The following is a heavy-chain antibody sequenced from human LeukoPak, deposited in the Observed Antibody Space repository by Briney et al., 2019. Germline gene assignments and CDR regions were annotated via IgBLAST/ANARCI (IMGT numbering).Heavy chain of an antibody. D-gene: IGHD4-17*01. CDR3: ATSRRDYDDSA. CDR2: SGGSGGST. Sequence: RGSLSLSCAPSRLTLTRYAMSGVRQGPGQGMGWVSASGGSGGSTYYAASVKGRFTISRDNAKYSLYLQMNSLRAEDTDVYYCATSRRDYDDSAWGQGTLVSVSA. J-gene: IGHJ4*02. CDR1: RLTLTRYA. V-gene: IGHV3-23*01.